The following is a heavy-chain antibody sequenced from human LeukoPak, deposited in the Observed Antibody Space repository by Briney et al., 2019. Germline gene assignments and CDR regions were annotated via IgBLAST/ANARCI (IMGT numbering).Heavy chain of an antibody. J-gene: IGHJ5*02. D-gene: IGHD3-10*01. CDR1: GGSISSGTYF. Sequence: SQTLSLTCTVSGGSISSGTYFWTWIRQPPGKGLEWIGYIYYSGSTNYNPSLKSRVTISVDTSKNQFSLKLRSVTAADTAVYYCAREETMVRGLSWFDPWGQGTLVTVSS. CDR2: IYYSGST. V-gene: IGHV4-61*01. CDR3: AREETMVRGLSWFDP.